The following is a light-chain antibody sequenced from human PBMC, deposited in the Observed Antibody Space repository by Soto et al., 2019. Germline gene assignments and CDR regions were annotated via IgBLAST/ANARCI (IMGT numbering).Light chain of an antibody. CDR3: NSYAGSNILYV. CDR2: EVS. J-gene: IGLJ1*01. V-gene: IGLV2-8*01. CDR1: SSDVGGYNY. Sequence: QSALTQPPSASGSPGQSVTISCTGTSSDVGGYNYVSWYQQHPGKAPKLMIYEVSKRPSGVPDRFSGSKSGNTASLTVSGLQAEDEADYYCNSYAGSNILYVFGTGTKVTVL.